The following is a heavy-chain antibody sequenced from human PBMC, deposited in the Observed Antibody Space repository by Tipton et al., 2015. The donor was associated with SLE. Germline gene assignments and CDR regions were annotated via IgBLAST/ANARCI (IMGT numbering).Heavy chain of an antibody. V-gene: IGHV4-34*01. CDR3: ARGEFVVVVVASDYCCGMDA. J-gene: IGHJ6*02. CDR1: GWSFSGYY. D-gene: IGHD2-15*01. Sequence: TLSLTCAVYGWSFSGYYWSWIRQPPRKGLEGIGEINHSGSTNYNPSLKSRVTISVDTSKNHFSLKLSSVTAADTAVYYCARGEFVVVVVASDYCCGMDAWAQGPTFPV. CDR2: INHSGST.